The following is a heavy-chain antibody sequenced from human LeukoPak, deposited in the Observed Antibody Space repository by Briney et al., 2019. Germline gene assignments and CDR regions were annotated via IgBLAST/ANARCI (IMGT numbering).Heavy chain of an antibody. Sequence: GGSLRLSCAASGFTFSSYGIHWVRQAPGKGLEWEAVVSSDGSIKYYADSVKGRFTISRDTSKNTVYLQMNSLGAEDTAFYYCARGYSSSWLGYFDYWGQGTLVTVSS. J-gene: IGHJ4*02. CDR1: GFTFSSYG. V-gene: IGHV3-30*03. CDR2: VSSDGSIK. CDR3: ARGYSSSWLGYFDY. D-gene: IGHD6-13*01.